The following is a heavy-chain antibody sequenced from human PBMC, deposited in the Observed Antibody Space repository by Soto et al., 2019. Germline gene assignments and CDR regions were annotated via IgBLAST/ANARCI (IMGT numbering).Heavy chain of an antibody. J-gene: IGHJ6*01. CDR2: SIPIFGTA. D-gene: IGHD5-12*01. V-gene: IGHV1-69*01. CDR1: GGTFNNYP. CDR3: ARGRGYSGDDHYYYFDMDV. Sequence: QVQLVQSGAEVKKPGSSVKVSCKASGGTFNNYPITWVRQAPGEGLEWMGGSIPIFGTANYAQKFQGRVTISVDESTSTAYMELSSLRSEDTAVYYCARGRGYSGDDHYYYFDMDVW.